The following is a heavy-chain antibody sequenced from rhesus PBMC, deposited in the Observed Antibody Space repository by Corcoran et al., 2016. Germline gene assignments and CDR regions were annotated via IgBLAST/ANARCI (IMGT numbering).Heavy chain of an antibody. CDR2: IYGRGGST. D-gene: IGHD4-29*01. J-gene: IGHJ3*01. CDR3: ARVGHGSSYSGAVFDF. V-gene: IGHV4S2*01. Sequence: QVPLQESGPGLLKPSETLPLTCAVSGASISSNYWSWIRQAPGKGLEGIGRIYGRGGSTDYNPPRKRRCTISVDTSKNQVSLKLSSVTAADTAVYYGARVGHGSSYSGAVFDFWGQGRRVTVSS. CDR1: GASISSNY.